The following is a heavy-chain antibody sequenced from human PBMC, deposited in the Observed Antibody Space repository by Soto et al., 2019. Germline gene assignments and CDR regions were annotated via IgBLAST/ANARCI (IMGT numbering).Heavy chain of an antibody. CDR3: ARDRIPGIAAAGDNWFDP. Sequence: QVQLVQSGAEVKKPGSSVKVSCKASGGTFSSYAISWVRQAPGQGLEWMGGIIPIFGTANYAQKFQGRVTITADESTSTAYMELSSLRSEDTAVYYCARDRIPGIAAAGDNWFDPWGQGTLVTVSS. CDR1: GGTFSSYA. CDR2: IIPIFGTA. D-gene: IGHD6-13*01. J-gene: IGHJ5*02. V-gene: IGHV1-69*12.